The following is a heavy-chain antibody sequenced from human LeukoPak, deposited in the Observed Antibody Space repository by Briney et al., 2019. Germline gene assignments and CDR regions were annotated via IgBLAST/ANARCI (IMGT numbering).Heavy chain of an antibody. D-gene: IGHD5-12*01. V-gene: IGHV3-49*04. CDR2: IRSKAYGGTA. J-gene: IGHJ4*02. CDR3: NRGLEGFTAYDDF. CDR1: GFSVGDYA. Sequence: GGSLRLSCRASGFSVGDYAMSWVRQAPGKGLEWVGFIRSKAYGGTADYAASVEGRFTISRDDSNNIVYLQMNSQKTEDTAVYYCNRGLEGFTAYDDFWGQGTLVTVSS.